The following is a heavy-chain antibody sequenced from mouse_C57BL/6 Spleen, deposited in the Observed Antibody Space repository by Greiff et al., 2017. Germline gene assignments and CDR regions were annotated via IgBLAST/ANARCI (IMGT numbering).Heavy chain of an antibody. J-gene: IGHJ4*01. CDR1: GFTFSSYA. Sequence: DVHLVESGGGLVKPGGSLKLSCAASGFTFSSYAMSWVRQTPEKRLEWVATISDGGSYTYYPDNVKGRFTISRDNAKNNLYLQMSHLKSEDTAMYYCARDEDYDDYAMDYWGQGTSVTVSS. CDR2: ISDGGSYT. D-gene: IGHD2-4*01. CDR3: ARDEDYDDYAMDY. V-gene: IGHV5-4*01.